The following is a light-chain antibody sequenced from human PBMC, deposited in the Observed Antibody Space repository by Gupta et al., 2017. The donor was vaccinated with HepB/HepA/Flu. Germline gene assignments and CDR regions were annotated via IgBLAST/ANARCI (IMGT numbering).Light chain of an antibody. V-gene: IGKV1-5*03. CDR3: QQYFSYRT. Sequence: DLQLTQSPSTLSASVGDRVTITCRASRNINNNLAWYQQKPGKAPKVLIYKASSLESGVPSRFSGSESGTEFTLTISSLQPDDSATYYCQQYFSYRTFGQGTKVEIK. CDR2: KAS. CDR1: RNINNN. J-gene: IGKJ1*01.